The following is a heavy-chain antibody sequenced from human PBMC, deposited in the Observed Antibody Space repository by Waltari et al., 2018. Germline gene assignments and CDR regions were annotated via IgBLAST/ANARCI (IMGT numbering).Heavy chain of an antibody. CDR1: GGTFSSYA. J-gene: IGHJ5*02. V-gene: IGHV1-69*13. CDR3: VKEVWQQLVKMVGWFDP. Sequence: QVQLVQSGAEVKKPGSSVKVSCKASGGTFSSYAISWVRQAPGQGLEWMGGIIPIFGTANYAQKFQGRVTITADESTSTAYMELSSLRSEDTAVYYCVKEVWQQLVKMVGWFDPWGQGTLVTVSS. CDR2: IIPIFGTA. D-gene: IGHD6-13*01.